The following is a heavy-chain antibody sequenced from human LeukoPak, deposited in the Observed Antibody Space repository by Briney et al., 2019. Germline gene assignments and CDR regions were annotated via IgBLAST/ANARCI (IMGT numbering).Heavy chain of an antibody. D-gene: IGHD3-22*01. CDR2: ISGSGGST. V-gene: IGHV3-23*01. CDR3: AKDPAYYDSSGYYLYYFDY. Sequence: GGSLRLSCAASGFTFSSYAMSWVRQAPGKGLEWVSAISGSGGSTYYADSVKGRFTISRDNSKNTLYLQMNSLRAEGTAVYYCAKDPAYYDSSGYYLYYFDYWGQGTLVTVSS. J-gene: IGHJ4*02. CDR1: GFTFSSYA.